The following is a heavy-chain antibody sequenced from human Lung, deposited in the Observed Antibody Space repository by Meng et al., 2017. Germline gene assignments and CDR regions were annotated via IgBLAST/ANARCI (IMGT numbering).Heavy chain of an antibody. CDR3: ARGPTTMAHDFDY. D-gene: IGHD4-11*01. J-gene: IGHJ4*02. V-gene: IGHV4-34*01. CDR2: INHSGST. Sequence: VLLQAGGEGMLKASGTPSLTCVVSGGSFSDYDWSWIRHPPGKGLEWIGKINHSGSTNSNPSLESRATISVDTSQNNLSLKLSSVTAADSAVYYCARGPTTMAHDFDYWGQGTLVTVSS. CDR1: GGSFSDYD.